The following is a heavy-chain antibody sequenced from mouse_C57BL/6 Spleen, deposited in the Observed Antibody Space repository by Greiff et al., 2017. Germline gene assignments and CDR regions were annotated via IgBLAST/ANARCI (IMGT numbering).Heavy chain of an antibody. CDR3: AGYDGYAWFAY. V-gene: IGHV1-63*01. Sequence: QVQLQQSGAELVRPGTSVKMSCKASGYTFTNYWIGWAKQRPGHGLEWIGDIYPGGGYTNYNEKFKGKATLTADKSSSTAYMQFSSLTSEDSAIYYCAGYDGYAWFAYWGQGTLVTVSA. J-gene: IGHJ3*01. CDR1: GYTFTNYW. D-gene: IGHD2-3*01. CDR2: IYPGGGYT.